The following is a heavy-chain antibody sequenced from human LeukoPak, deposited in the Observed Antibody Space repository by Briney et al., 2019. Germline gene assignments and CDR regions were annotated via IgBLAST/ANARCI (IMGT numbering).Heavy chain of an antibody. CDR1: GFTFSSYS. Sequence: GGSLRLSCAASGFTFSSYSMNWVRQAPGKGLEWVSSIRSSSSYIYYADSVKGRFTISRDNAKNSLYLQMNSLRAEDTAVYYCARRGTVALGAFDIWGQGTMVTVSS. CDR2: IRSSSSYI. D-gene: IGHD4-11*01. CDR3: ARRGTVALGAFDI. V-gene: IGHV3-21*01. J-gene: IGHJ3*02.